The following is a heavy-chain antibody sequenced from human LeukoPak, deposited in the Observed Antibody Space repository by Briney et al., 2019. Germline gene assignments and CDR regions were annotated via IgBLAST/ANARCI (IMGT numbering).Heavy chain of an antibody. Sequence: PGGSLRLSCAASGFTFSSYAMHWVRQAPGKGLEWVAVISYDGSNKYYADSVKGRFTISRDNSKNTLYLQMNSLRAEDTAVYYCARRTQLRVKPGMDVWGQGTTVTVSS. CDR1: GFTFSSYA. J-gene: IGHJ6*02. V-gene: IGHV3-30*04. CDR3: ARRTQLRVKPGMDV. D-gene: IGHD2-2*01. CDR2: ISYDGSNK.